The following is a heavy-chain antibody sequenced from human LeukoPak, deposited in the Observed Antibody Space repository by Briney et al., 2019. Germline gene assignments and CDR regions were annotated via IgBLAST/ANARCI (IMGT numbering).Heavy chain of an antibody. CDR3: AKLSGIAAAGTEHY. D-gene: IGHD6-13*01. V-gene: IGHV3-21*04. J-gene: IGHJ4*02. CDR1: GFTFSSYS. CDR2: ISSSSSYI. Sequence: PGGSLRLSCAASGFTFSSYSMNWVRQAPGKGLEWVSSISSSSSYIYYADSVKGRFTISRDNAKNSLYLQMNSLRAEDTAVYYCAKLSGIAAAGTEHYWGQGTLVTVSS.